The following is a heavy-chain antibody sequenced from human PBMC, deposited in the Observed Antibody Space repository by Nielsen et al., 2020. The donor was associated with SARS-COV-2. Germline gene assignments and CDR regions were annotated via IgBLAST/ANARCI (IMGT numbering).Heavy chain of an antibody. D-gene: IGHD2/OR15-2a*01. CDR1: GGSISSGGYY. Sequence: LRLSCTVSGGSISSGGYYWSWIRQPPGKGLEWIGYIYYSGSTYYNPSLKSRVTISVDTSKNQFSLKLSSVTAADTAVYYCARVLSSSYGMDVWGQGTTVTVSS. CDR2: IYYSGST. V-gene: IGHV4-30-4*08. J-gene: IGHJ6*02. CDR3: ARVLSSSYGMDV.